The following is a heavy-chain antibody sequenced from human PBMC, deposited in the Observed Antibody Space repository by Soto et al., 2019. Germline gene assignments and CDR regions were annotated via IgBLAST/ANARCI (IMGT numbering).Heavy chain of an antibody. D-gene: IGHD3-16*01. CDR3: GRDPYFGAIDY. Sequence: EVQLMESGGGLVQPGGSLRLSCAASGFSFSASWMAWVRQAPGKGLEWVADIKQDGSEKNYVDSVKGRATISRDNAKNSLYLQMNSLRAVDTAVYYCGRDPYFGAIDYWGLGTLVIVSS. CDR2: IKQDGSEK. J-gene: IGHJ4*02. V-gene: IGHV3-7*01. CDR1: GFSFSASW.